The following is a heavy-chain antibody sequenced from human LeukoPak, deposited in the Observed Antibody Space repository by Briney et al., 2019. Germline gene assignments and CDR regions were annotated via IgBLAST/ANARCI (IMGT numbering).Heavy chain of an antibody. CDR3: ARDPAYYDSSGYFDY. J-gene: IGHJ4*02. CDR2: ICAYNGNT. V-gene: IGHV1-18*01. Sequence: ASVKVSCKASGYTFTSYGISWVRQAPGPGLEWMGWICAYNGNTNYAQKLQGRVTMTTDTSTSAAYMELRSLRSDDTAVYYCARDPAYYDSSGYFDYWGQGTLVTVSS. CDR1: GYTFTSYG. D-gene: IGHD3-22*01.